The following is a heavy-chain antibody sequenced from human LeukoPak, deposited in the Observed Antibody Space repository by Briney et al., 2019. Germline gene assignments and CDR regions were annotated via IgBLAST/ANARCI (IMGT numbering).Heavy chain of an antibody. V-gene: IGHV1-24*01. CDR3: AGRAVVRSRSKDYYYYYGMDV. D-gene: IGHD3-10*01. Sequence: ASVKVSCKVSGYTLTELSMHWVRQAPGKGLEWMGGFDPEDGETIYAQKFQGRVTMTEDTSTDTAYMELSSLRSEDTAVYYCAGRAVVRSRSKDYYYYYGMDVWGKGTTVTVSS. CDR2: FDPEDGET. CDR1: GYTLTELS. J-gene: IGHJ6*04.